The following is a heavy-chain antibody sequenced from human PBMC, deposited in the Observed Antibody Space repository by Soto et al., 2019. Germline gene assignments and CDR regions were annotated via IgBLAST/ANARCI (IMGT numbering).Heavy chain of an antibody. CDR3: ARLGFEYDTSTPYYNVLHYYGVDV. CDR1: GDTFSTYT. D-gene: IGHD3-9*01. J-gene: IGHJ6*02. Sequence: SVKVSCKASGDTFSTYTITWMRQAPGQGLEWMGGIIPRSATSNYAQKFQGHVTISADKSISTAYLQWSTLKASDTAKYYCARLGFEYDTSTPYYNVLHYYGVDVWGQGTTVTVSS. V-gene: IGHV1-69*06. CDR2: IIPRSATS.